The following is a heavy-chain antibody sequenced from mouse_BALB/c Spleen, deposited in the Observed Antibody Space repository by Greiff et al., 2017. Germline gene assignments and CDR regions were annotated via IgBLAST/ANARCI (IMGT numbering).Heavy chain of an antibody. CDR2: IYPGNSDT. CDR1: GYSFTSYW. CDR3: TRSEGLRRAYYFDY. V-gene: IGHV1-5*01. Sequence: EVMLVESGTVLARPGASVKMSCKASGYSFTSYWMHWVKQRPGQGLEWIGAIYPGNSDTSYNQKFKGKAKLTAVTSASTAYMELSSLTNEDSAVYYCTRSEGLRRAYYFDYWGQGTTLTVSS. J-gene: IGHJ2*01. D-gene: IGHD2-2*01.